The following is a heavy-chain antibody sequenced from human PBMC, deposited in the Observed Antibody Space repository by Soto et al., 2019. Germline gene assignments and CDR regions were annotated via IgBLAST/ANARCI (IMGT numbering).Heavy chain of an antibody. CDR3: ARLGNPVTPGLIDY. Sequence: QLQLQESGPGLVKPSETLSLTCTVSGGSISSSSYYWGWIRQPPGKGLEWIGSIYYSGSTYYNPSLKSRVTISVDTSKNQFSLKLSSVTAADTAVYYCARLGNPVTPGLIDYWGQGTLVTVSS. D-gene: IGHD4-17*01. J-gene: IGHJ4*02. CDR1: GGSISSSSYY. V-gene: IGHV4-39*01. CDR2: IYYSGST.